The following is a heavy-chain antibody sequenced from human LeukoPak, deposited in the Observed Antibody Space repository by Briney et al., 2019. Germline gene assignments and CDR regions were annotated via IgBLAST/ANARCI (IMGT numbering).Heavy chain of an antibody. V-gene: IGHV3-30*18. CDR2: ISYDGSNK. D-gene: IGHD6-13*01. CDR1: GFTFSSYG. Sequence: GGSLRLSCAASGFTFSSYGMHWVRQAPGKGLEWVAVISYDGSNKYYADSVKGRFTISRDNSKNTLYLQMNSLRAEDTAVYYCAKVVAAAGTGYWGQGTLVTVSS. J-gene: IGHJ4*02. CDR3: AKVVAAAGTGY.